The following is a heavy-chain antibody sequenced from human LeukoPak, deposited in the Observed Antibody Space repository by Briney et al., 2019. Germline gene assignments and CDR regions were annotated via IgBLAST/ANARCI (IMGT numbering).Heavy chain of an antibody. J-gene: IGHJ4*02. V-gene: IGHV3-7*01. CDR1: GFSFRSHW. Sequence: GGSLRLSCAASGFSFRSHWMSWVRQAPGKGLEWVANINQDGSDKQYVDSVKGRFTISRDNAKNSLYLQMNSLRAEDTAVYYCARVMTTVTKAFDYWGQGTLVTVSS. CDR2: INQDGSDK. D-gene: IGHD4-17*01. CDR3: ARVMTTVTKAFDY.